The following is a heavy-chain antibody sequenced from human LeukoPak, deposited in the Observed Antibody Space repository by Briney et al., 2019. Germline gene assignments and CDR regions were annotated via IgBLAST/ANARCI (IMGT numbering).Heavy chain of an antibody. CDR2: INHSGST. V-gene: IGHV4-34*01. Sequence: SETLSLTCAVYGGSFSGYYWSWIRQPPGKGLEWIGEINHSGSTNYNPSLKSRVTISVDTSKNQFSLKLSSVTAADTAVYYCASASTMVRGVRGTHAFDIWGQGTMVTVSS. J-gene: IGHJ3*02. CDR1: GGSFSGYY. D-gene: IGHD3-10*01. CDR3: ASASTMVRGVRGTHAFDI.